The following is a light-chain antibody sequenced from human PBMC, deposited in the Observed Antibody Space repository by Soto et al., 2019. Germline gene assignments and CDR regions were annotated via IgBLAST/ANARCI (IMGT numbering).Light chain of an antibody. CDR3: QQYDNLPPYT. V-gene: IGKV1-33*01. CDR2: DAS. J-gene: IGKJ2*01. Sequence: DIQMTQSPSSLSASVGDRVTITCQASQDISNYLNWYQKKPGKAPKLLIYDASNLETEVPSRFSGSGSGTDVTFTISSLQPEDIATYYCQQYDNLPPYTFGQGTKLEIK. CDR1: QDISNY.